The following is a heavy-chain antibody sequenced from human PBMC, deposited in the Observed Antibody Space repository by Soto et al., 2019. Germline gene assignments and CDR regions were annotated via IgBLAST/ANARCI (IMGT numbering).Heavy chain of an antibody. CDR3: ARHLEGLYYYDSSGYYDIDY. CDR1: GGSISSSSYY. D-gene: IGHD3-22*01. Sequence: PSETLSLTCTVSGGSISSSSYYWGWIHQPPGKGLEWIGSIYYSGSTYYNPPLKSRVTISVDTSKNQFSLKLSSVTAADTAVYYCARHLEGLYYYDSSGYYDIDYWGQGTLDTVSS. J-gene: IGHJ4*02. V-gene: IGHV4-39*01. CDR2: IYYSGST.